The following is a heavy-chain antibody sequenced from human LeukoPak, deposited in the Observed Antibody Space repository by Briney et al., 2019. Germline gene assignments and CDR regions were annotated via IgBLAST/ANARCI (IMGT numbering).Heavy chain of an antibody. J-gene: IGHJ3*02. CDR2: INAGNGNT. CDR1: GYTFTSYA. CDR3: ARSQLTMVRGVIINSDAFDI. D-gene: IGHD3-10*01. Sequence: ASVKVSCKASGYTFTSYAMHWVRQAPGQRLEWMGWINAGNGNTKYSQKFQGRVTITRDTSASTAYMELSSLRSEDTAVYYCARSQLTMVRGVIINSDAFDIWGQGTMVTVSS. V-gene: IGHV1-3*01.